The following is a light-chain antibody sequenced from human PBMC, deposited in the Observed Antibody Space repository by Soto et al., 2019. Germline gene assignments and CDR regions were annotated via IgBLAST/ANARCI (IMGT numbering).Light chain of an antibody. CDR1: RRDVNGYNY. CDR2: DVS. CDR3: SSYTSSSVYV. V-gene: IGLV2-14*01. J-gene: IGLJ1*01. Sequence: QSVLTQPASVSGSPGQSITISCTGTRRDVNGYNYVSWYQQHPGKAPKLMIYDVSNRPSGVSNRFSGSKSGNTASLTISGLQAEDEADYYCSSYTSSSVYVLGTGTKVTVL.